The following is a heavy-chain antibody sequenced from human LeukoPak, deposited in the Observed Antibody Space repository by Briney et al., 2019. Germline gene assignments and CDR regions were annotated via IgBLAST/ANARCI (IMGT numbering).Heavy chain of an antibody. J-gene: IGHJ4*02. CDR3: ARDQWELPTLPVDY. D-gene: IGHD1-26*01. CDR1: GFTFSSYW. Sequence: GGSLRLSCAASGFTFSSYWMSWVRQAPGKGLEGVANIKQDGSEKYYVDSVKGRFTISRDNAKNSLYLQMNSLRAEDTAVYYCARDQWELPTLPVDYWGQGTLVTVSS. CDR2: IKQDGSEK. V-gene: IGHV3-7*03.